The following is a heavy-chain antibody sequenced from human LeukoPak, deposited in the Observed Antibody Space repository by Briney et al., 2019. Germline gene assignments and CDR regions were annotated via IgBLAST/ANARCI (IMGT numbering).Heavy chain of an antibody. J-gene: IGHJ4*02. Sequence: PGRSLRLSCAASGFTFSSYGMHWVRQAPGKGLEWVAVISYDGSNKYYADSVKGRFTISRDNSKNTLYLQMNSLRAEDTAVYYCARDEIGGSFDYWGQGTLVTVSS. CDR2: ISYDGSNK. CDR1: GFTFSSYG. CDR3: ARDEIGGSFDY. D-gene: IGHD1-26*01. V-gene: IGHV3-30*03.